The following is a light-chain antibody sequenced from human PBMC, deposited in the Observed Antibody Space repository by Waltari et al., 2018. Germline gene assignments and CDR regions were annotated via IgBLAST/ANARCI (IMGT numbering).Light chain of an antibody. CDR3: QQYNSYSRT. Sequence: DIQMTQSPSTLSASVGDRVTITCRASQSISSWLAWYQQKPGKAPKLLIYKASSLESGVPSRCSGSGSGTEGTLTISSLQPDDFATYYCQQYNSYSRTFGQGTKLEIK. CDR2: KAS. CDR1: QSISSW. J-gene: IGKJ2*01. V-gene: IGKV1-5*03.